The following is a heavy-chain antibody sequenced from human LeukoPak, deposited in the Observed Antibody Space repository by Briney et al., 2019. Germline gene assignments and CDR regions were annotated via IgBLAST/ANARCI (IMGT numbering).Heavy chain of an antibody. J-gene: IGHJ2*01. CDR3: ARDSHYYGSGRYYIRWYLDL. Sequence: GGSLRLSRAASGFAFSSKWMSWVRQAPGKGLEWVANIKEDGSEKQYVDSVKGRFTISRDNAKNSVYLQMNSLTAEDTAVYYCARDSHYYGSGRYYIRWYLDLWGRGTLVAVSS. CDR1: GFAFSSKW. CDR2: IKEDGSEK. D-gene: IGHD3-10*01. V-gene: IGHV3-7*01.